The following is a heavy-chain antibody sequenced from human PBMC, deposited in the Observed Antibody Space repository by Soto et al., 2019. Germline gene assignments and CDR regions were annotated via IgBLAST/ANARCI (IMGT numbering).Heavy chain of an antibody. Sequence: PSETLSLTCTVSGGSISSYYWSWIRQPPWKGLEWIGYIYYSGSTNYNPSLKSRVTISVDTSKNQFSLKLSSVTAADTAVYYCARDVDIAAAGTDNWFDPWGRGTLVTVSS. CDR3: ARDVDIAAAGTDNWFDP. V-gene: IGHV4-59*01. CDR2: IYYSGST. J-gene: IGHJ5*02. CDR1: GGSISSYY. D-gene: IGHD6-13*01.